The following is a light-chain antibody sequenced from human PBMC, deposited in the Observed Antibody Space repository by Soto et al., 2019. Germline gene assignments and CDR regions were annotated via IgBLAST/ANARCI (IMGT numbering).Light chain of an antibody. Sequence: QSALTQPASVSGSPGQSITISCTGTNSDVGAYNYVSWYQQHPGKAPKLMIYEVSNRPSGVSNRFSGSKSGNTASLTISGLQAEDEADYYYSSYTRSSTGVFGGGTKLTVL. J-gene: IGLJ2*01. V-gene: IGLV2-14*01. CDR3: SSYTRSSTGV. CDR1: NSDVGAYNY. CDR2: EVS.